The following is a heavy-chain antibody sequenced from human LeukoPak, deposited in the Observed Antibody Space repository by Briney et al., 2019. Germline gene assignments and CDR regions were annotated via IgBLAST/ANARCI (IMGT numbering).Heavy chain of an antibody. CDR3: TTFDLYGDLPTVYYYYYMDV. CDR1: GFTFSNAW. Sequence: PGGSLRLSCAASGFTFSNAWMSWVRQAPGKGLEWVGRIKSKTDGGTTDYAAPVKGRFTISRDDSKNTLYLQMNSLKTEDTAVYYCTTFDLYGDLPTVYYYYYMDVWGKGTTVTISS. D-gene: IGHD4-17*01. V-gene: IGHV3-15*01. J-gene: IGHJ6*03. CDR2: IKSKTDGGTT.